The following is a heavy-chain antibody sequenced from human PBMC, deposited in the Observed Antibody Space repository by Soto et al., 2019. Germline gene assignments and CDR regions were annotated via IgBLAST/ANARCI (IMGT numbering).Heavy chain of an antibody. CDR3: TKVGSGFNYDD. J-gene: IGHJ4*02. Sequence: EVQLVESGGGLAQPGGSLRLSCAASGFTFSDHYMDWVRQAPGKGLEWAGRTRKKTNSYSTEYAASVKGRFTISRDDSKKSLYLQMNSLKTEDAAVYYCTKVGSGFNYDDWGQGTLVTVSS. V-gene: IGHV3-72*01. D-gene: IGHD5-12*01. CDR2: TRKKTNSYST. CDR1: GFTFSDHY.